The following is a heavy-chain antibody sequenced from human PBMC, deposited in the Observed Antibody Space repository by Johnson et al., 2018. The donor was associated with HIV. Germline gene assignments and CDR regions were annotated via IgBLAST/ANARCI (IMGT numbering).Heavy chain of an antibody. J-gene: IGHJ3*02. Sequence: QVQLVESGGGLVKPGGSLRLSCAASRFTFSDYYMSWIRQTPGKGLEWVSYISSSGGTIYYADSVKGRFSISRDNAKNSLYLQMNSLRAGDTAVYYWARGARDDSSGSFAFDIWGQGTMVTVSS. CDR1: RFTFSDYY. V-gene: IGHV3-11*04. CDR2: ISSSGGTI. CDR3: ARGARDDSSGSFAFDI. D-gene: IGHD3-22*01.